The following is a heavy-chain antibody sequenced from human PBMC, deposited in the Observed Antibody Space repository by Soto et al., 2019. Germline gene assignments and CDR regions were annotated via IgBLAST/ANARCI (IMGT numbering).Heavy chain of an antibody. Sequence: GGSLRLSCAASGFTFSSYGMHWVRQAPGKGLEWVAVISYDGSNKYYADSVKGRFTISRDNSKNTLYLQMNSLRAEDTAVYYCASRIAVAGTNYWGQGTLVTVSS. CDR3: ASRIAVAGTNY. D-gene: IGHD6-19*01. J-gene: IGHJ4*02. CDR2: ISYDGSNK. CDR1: GFTFSSYG. V-gene: IGHV3-30*03.